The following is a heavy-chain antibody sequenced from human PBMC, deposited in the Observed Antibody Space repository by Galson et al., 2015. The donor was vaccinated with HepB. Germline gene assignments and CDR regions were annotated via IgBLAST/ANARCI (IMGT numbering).Heavy chain of an antibody. Sequence: SLRLSCAASGLTFSSYAMHWVRQAPGKGLEWVAVISYDGSNKYYADSVKGRFTISRDNSKNTLYLQMNSLRAEDTAVYYCARATTVRVVDSSGYYNYWGQGTLVTVSS. CDR2: ISYDGSNK. D-gene: IGHD3-22*01. CDR1: GLTFSSYA. J-gene: IGHJ4*02. V-gene: IGHV3-30-3*01. CDR3: ARATTVRVVDSSGYYNY.